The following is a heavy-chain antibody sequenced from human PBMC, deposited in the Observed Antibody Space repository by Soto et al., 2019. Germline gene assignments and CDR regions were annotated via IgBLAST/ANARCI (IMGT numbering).Heavy chain of an antibody. J-gene: IGHJ4*02. V-gene: IGHV1-18*01. Sequence: ASVKVSCKASGYTFTSYGISWVRQAPGQGLEWMGWISAYNGNTNYAQKLQGRVTMTTDTSTSTAYMELRSLRSDDTAVYYCARGLRGCCSSTSCYGLGFDYWGQGTLVTVSS. D-gene: IGHD2-2*01. CDR2: ISAYNGNT. CDR1: GYTFTSYG. CDR3: ARGLRGCCSSTSCYGLGFDY.